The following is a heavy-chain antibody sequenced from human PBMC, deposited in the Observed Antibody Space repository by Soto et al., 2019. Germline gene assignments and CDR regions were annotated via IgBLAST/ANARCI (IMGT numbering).Heavy chain of an antibody. CDR2: ISVYNGDT. CDR3: ARTGPYYNDTTGYYPFIFDY. V-gene: IGHV1-18*04. CDR1: GYTFTSFG. Sequence: QVQLVQSGAELRKPGASVRVSCQASGYTFTSFGISWVRQARGQGLEWLGWISVYNGDTESPQSLQGRVTLTTDTSTSTAYLELRSLRSDDSAVYYCARTGPYYNDTTGYYPFIFDYWGQGSRVTVSS. D-gene: IGHD3-22*01. J-gene: IGHJ4*02.